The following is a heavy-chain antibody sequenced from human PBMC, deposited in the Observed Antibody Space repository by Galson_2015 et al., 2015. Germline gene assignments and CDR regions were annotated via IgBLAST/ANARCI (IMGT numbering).Heavy chain of an antibody. CDR1: GFTFSDYA. D-gene: IGHD3-10*01. CDR2: ISAGGENI. J-gene: IGHJ5*02. CDR3: ARKPSYKNWFDA. V-gene: IGHV3-23*01. Sequence: SLRLSCAASGFTFSDYAMIWARQAPGEGLEWVSAISAGGENIFYAESMKGRVTISRDNFKNTLYLQMNSLRAEDTAIYYCARKPSYKNWFDAWGQGTL.